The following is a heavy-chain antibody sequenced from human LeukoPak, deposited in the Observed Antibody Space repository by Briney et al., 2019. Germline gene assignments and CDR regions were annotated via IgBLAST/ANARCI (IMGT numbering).Heavy chain of an antibody. CDR1: DGSFSGYY. J-gene: IGHJ2*01. V-gene: IGHV4-34*01. CDR3: ARGLTGIAVAGRVRYFDL. D-gene: IGHD6-19*01. Sequence: PSETLSLTCAVYDGSFSGYYWSWIRQPPGKGLEWIGEINHSGSTNYNPSLKSRVTISVDTSKNQFSLKLSSVTAADTAVYYCARGLTGIAVAGRVRYFDLWGRGTLVTVSS. CDR2: INHSGST.